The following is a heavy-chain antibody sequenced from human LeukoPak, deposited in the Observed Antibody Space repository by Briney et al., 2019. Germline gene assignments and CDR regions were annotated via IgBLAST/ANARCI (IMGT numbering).Heavy chain of an antibody. CDR3: ARDVLTVTTDAFDI. Sequence: GGSLRLSCAASGFTFSSYSMNWVRQAPGKGLEWVSSISSSSSYMYYADSVKGRFTISRDNAKNSLYLQMNSLRAEDTAVYYCARDVLTVTTDAFDIWGQGTMVTVSS. J-gene: IGHJ3*02. D-gene: IGHD4-17*01. V-gene: IGHV3-21*01. CDR1: GFTFSSYS. CDR2: ISSSSSYM.